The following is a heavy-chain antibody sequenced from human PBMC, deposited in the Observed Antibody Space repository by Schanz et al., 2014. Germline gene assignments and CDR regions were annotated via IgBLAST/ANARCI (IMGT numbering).Heavy chain of an antibody. CDR1: GYTFVSYS. CDR3: ARDGVDAAAGGNY. D-gene: IGHD6-13*01. J-gene: IGHJ4*02. CDR2: INPNSGDT. Sequence: QVQLVQSGAEVKKPGASVKVSCKASGYTFVSYSMHWVRQAPGQGLEWMGMINPNSGDTNYAQKFQGWVTMARDTSASTVYMELSSLRSEDTAVYYCARDGVDAAAGGNYWGQGTRVTVSS. V-gene: IGHV1-46*03.